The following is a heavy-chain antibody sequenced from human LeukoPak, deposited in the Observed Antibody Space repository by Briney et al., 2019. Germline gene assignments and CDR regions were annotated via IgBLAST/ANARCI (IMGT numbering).Heavy chain of an antibody. CDR2: MNPNSGNT. Sequence: ASVMVSCKASGYTFTSYDINWVRQATGQGLEWMGWMNPNSGNTGYAQKFQGRVTITRNTSISTACMELSSLRSEDTAVYYCARGSLVVAATFDYWGQGTLVTVSS. J-gene: IGHJ4*02. V-gene: IGHV1-8*01. D-gene: IGHD2-15*01. CDR3: ARGSLVVAATFDY. CDR1: GYTFTSYD.